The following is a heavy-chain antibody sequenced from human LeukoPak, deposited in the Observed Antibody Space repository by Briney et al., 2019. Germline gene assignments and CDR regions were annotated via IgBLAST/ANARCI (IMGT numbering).Heavy chain of an antibody. V-gene: IGHV2-5*01. CDR1: GFSLSTSGVG. Sequence: SGPTLVKPTQTLTLTCTFSGFSLSTSGVGVGWIRQPPGKALEWLALIYWNDDKRYSPSLKSRLTITKDTSKNQVVLTMTNMDPVDTATYYCAHSTYDFWSGLNWFDPWGQGTLVTVSS. J-gene: IGHJ5*02. CDR3: AHSTYDFWSGLNWFDP. D-gene: IGHD3-3*01. CDR2: IYWNDDK.